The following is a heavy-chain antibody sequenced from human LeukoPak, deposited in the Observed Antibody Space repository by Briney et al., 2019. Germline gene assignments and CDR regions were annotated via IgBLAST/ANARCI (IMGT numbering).Heavy chain of an antibody. CDR3: ARDLFIIAAAGTSTASDY. Sequence: TGGSLRLSCAASGFTFSSYEMNWVRQAPGKGLEWVSYISSSGSTIYYADSVKGRFTISRDNAKNSLYLQMNSLRAEDTAVYYCARDLFIIAAAGTSTASDYWGQGTLVTVSS. V-gene: IGHV3-48*03. CDR1: GFTFSSYE. J-gene: IGHJ4*02. CDR2: ISSSGSTI. D-gene: IGHD6-13*01.